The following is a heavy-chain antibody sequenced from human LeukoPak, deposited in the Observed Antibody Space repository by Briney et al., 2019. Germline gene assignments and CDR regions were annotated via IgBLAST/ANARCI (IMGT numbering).Heavy chain of an antibody. D-gene: IGHD1-26*01. CDR1: GFTFSNYW. Sequence: GGSLRLSCAASGFTFSNYWMSWVRQAPGKGLEWVASIKQDGSERYSVDSVKGRFTISRDNSKNTLYLQMNSLRAEDTAVYYCAKVSESYRFDYWGQGTLVTVSS. J-gene: IGHJ4*02. V-gene: IGHV3-7*01. CDR3: AKVSESYRFDY. CDR2: IKQDGSER.